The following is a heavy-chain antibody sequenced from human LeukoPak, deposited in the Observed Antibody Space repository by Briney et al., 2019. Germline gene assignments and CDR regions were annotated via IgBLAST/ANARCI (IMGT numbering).Heavy chain of an antibody. D-gene: IGHD4-17*01. CDR1: GGSISSSSYY. CDR3: ARIDYGDYPTIWRIDY. J-gene: IGHJ4*02. Sequence: PSETLSLTCTVSGGSISSSSYYWGWIRQPPGKGLEWIGSIYYSGSTYYNPSLKSRVTISVDTSKNQFSLKLSSVTAADTAVYYCARIDYGDYPTIWRIDYWGQGTLVTVSS. CDR2: IYYSGST. V-gene: IGHV4-39*07.